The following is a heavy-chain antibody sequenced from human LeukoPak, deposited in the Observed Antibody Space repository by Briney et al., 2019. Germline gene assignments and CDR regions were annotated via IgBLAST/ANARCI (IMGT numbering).Heavy chain of an antibody. D-gene: IGHD3-22*01. CDR2: ISTSSSYI. CDR3: AKASPTYYYDSSGLYYYMDV. J-gene: IGHJ6*03. V-gene: IGHV3-21*04. Sequence: GGSLRLSCAASGFTFSSYSMNWVRQAPGKGLEWVSSISTSSSYIYYADSVKGRFTISRDNAKNSLYLQMNSLRAEDTAVYYCAKASPTYYYDSSGLYYYMDVWGKGTTVTVSS. CDR1: GFTFSSYS.